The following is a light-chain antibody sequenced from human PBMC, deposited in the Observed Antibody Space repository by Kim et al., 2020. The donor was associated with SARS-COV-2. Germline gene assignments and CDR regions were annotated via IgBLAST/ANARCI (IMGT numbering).Light chain of an antibody. Sequence: ASVRDRVTISCQARQSIGTWLAWYQQKPGKAPNLLIYDASSLRTGGPLIFCGRGAGTEFTHTTSRMQADEFATYYCQQYNGYSWTFGQGTKVDIK. V-gene: IGKV1-5*01. CDR3: QQYNGYSWT. J-gene: IGKJ1*01. CDR2: DAS. CDR1: QSIGTW.